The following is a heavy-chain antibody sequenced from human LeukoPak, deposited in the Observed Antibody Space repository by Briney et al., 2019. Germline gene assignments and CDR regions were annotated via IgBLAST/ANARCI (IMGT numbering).Heavy chain of an antibody. CDR2: ISGSGGST. Sequence: GGSLRLSCAASGFTFSIYAMSWVRQAPGKGLEWVSAISGSGGSTYYADSVKGRFTISRDNSKNTLYLQMNSLRAEDTAVYYCAKGPTWELRRVYFDYWGQGTLVTVSS. J-gene: IGHJ4*02. V-gene: IGHV3-23*01. CDR1: GFTFSIYA. CDR3: AKGPTWELRRVYFDY. D-gene: IGHD1-26*01.